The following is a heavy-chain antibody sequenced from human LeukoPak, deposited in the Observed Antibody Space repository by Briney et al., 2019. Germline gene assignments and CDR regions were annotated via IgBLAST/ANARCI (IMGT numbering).Heavy chain of an antibody. CDR2: IWYDGNNK. D-gene: IGHD5-18*01. V-gene: IGHV3-33*06. Sequence: GGSLRLSCAASGFTFSGHGMHWVRQAPDKGLERVAVIWYDGNNKYYADSVKGRFTISRDNSKNTLYLQMNSLRVEDTAVYYCAKDWGYTTMVSYYFDYWGQGALVTVSS. CDR3: AKDWGYTTMVSYYFDY. CDR1: GFTFSGHG. J-gene: IGHJ4*02.